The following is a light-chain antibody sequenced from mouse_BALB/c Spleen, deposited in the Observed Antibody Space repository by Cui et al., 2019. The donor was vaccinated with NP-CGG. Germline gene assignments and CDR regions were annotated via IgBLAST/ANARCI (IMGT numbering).Light chain of an antibody. V-gene: IGLV1*01. CDR2: GTN. CDR3: ALWYSNRWV. J-gene: IGLJ1*01. Sequence: QAVVTQESALTTSPGETVTLTCRSNTGAVTTGNYANWVQEKPDHLFTGLIGGTNNRVPGVPARFSGSLIGDKAALTITGAQTEDEAIYFCALWYSNRWVFGRGTKLTVL. CDR1: TGAVTTGNY.